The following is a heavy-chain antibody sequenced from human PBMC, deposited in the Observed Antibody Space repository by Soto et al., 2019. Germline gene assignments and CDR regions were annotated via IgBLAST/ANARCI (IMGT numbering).Heavy chain of an antibody. J-gene: IGHJ4*02. CDR2: INTDGSVE. CDR1: GLTFRSYW. V-gene: IGHV3-74*03. D-gene: IGHD2-21*01. CDR3: VRDMQLWRLDS. Sequence: VASLRQSCLSSGLTFRSYWLHRIRQAPGKGLVWVSRINTDGSVEMYVDSVKGRFTISRDNAKNTLYLHMNSLRAEDTAVYYCVRDMQLWRLDSWGQGT.